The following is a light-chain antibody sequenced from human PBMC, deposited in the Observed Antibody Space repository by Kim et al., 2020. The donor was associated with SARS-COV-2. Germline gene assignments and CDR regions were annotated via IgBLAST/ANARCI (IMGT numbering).Light chain of an antibody. J-gene: IGLJ3*02. CDR1: SGHSRYA. CDR3: QTWGAGIRV. V-gene: IGLV4-69*01. CDR2: LNSDGSH. Sequence: ASVKLICTLSSGHSRYAIAWHQQQPEKGPRYLMKLNSDGSHSKGDGIPDRFSGSSSGAERYLTISSLQSEDEGDYYCQTWGAGIRVFGGGTQLTVL.